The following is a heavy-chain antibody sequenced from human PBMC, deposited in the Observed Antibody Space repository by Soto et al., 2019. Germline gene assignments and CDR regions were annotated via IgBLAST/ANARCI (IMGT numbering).Heavy chain of an antibody. D-gene: IGHD3-22*01. Sequence: ASVKVSCKASGGTFSSYAISWVRQAPGQGLEWMGGIIPIFGTANYAQKFQGRVTITADESTSTAYMELSSLRSEDTAVYYCARERYYYDSSGYYFRCHDYWGQGTLVTVSS. V-gene: IGHV1-69*13. J-gene: IGHJ4*02. CDR2: IIPIFGTA. CDR1: GGTFSSYA. CDR3: ARERYYYDSSGYYFRCHDY.